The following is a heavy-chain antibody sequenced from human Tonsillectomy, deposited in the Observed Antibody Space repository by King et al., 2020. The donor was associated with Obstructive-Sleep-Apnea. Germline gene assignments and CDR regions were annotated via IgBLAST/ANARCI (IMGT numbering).Heavy chain of an antibody. CDR3: AKDLSAHFYYSYGMDV. J-gene: IGHJ6*02. D-gene: IGHD3-3*01. Sequence: QLVQSGGGVVQPGGSLRLSCAASGFTFSSYAMHWVRQAPGRGLEWVAFIRYDGRNKYYADSVKGRFTISRDNSKNTLYLQMNSLRPEDAAVYYCAKDLSAHFYYSYGMDVWGQGTTVTVSS. V-gene: IGHV3-30*02. CDR1: GFTFSSYA. CDR2: IRYDGRNK.